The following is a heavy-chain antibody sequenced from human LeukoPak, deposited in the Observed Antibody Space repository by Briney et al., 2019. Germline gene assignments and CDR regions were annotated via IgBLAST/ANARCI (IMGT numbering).Heavy chain of an antibody. CDR2: INPSGGST. CDR3: ARANPDLSPPERGYQLLPQPNWFDP. J-gene: IGHJ5*02. D-gene: IGHD2-2*01. Sequence: ASVKVSCKASGYTFTSYYMHWVRQAPGQGLEWMGIINPSGGSTSYAQKFQGRVTMTRDTSTSTVYMELSSLRSEDTAVYYCARANPDLSPPERGYQLLPQPNWFDPWGQGTLVTVSS. V-gene: IGHV1-46*01. CDR1: GYTFTSYY.